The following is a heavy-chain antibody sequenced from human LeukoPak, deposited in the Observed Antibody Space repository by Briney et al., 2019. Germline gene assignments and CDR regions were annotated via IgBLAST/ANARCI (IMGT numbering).Heavy chain of an antibody. CDR3: TRHLDYDFYGMDV. CDR1: GFTFSGSV. D-gene: IGHD3-3*01. V-gene: IGHV3-73*01. J-gene: IGHJ6*02. Sequence: PGGSLRLSCAASGFTFSGSVIHWVRQASGKGLEWVGRIRGKTNNYATAYAASVKGRVTISRDDSENTAYLQMNSLKTEDTAVYYCTRHLDYDFYGMDVWGQGTTVIVSS. CDR2: IRGKTNNYAT.